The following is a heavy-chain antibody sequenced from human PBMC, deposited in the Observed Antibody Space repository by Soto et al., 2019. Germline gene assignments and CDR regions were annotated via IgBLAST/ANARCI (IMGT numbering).Heavy chain of an antibody. D-gene: IGHD1-26*01. Sequence: EVQLLESGGDLVQPGGSLRLSCAASAFTFSSYGMNWVRKAPGKGLEWVSAISASGGNTYYADSVKGRFTISRDNSKNSLDLQMTSLRVEDTALYYCAKETGHRGAYDYWGQGTLVTVSS. CDR3: AKETGHRGAYDY. V-gene: IGHV3-23*01. CDR2: ISASGGNT. CDR1: AFTFSSYG. J-gene: IGHJ4*02.